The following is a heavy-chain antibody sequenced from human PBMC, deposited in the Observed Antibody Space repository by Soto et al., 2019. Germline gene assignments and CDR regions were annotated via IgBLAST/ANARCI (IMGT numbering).Heavy chain of an antibody. V-gene: IGHV4-34*01. CDR1: GGSFSGYY. CDR3: ARIAACHTYYYYYGMDV. Sequence: SETLSLTCAVYGGSFSGYYWSWIRQPPGKGLEWIGEINHSGSTNYNPSLKSRVTISVDTSKNQFSLKLSSVTAADTAVYYCARIAACHTYYYYYGMDVWGQGTTVTVSS. CDR2: INHSGST. J-gene: IGHJ6*02. D-gene: IGHD6-6*01.